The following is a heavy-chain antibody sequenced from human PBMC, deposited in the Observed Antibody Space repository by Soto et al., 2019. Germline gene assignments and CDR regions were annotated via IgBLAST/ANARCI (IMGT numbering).Heavy chain of an antibody. CDR2: INAGNGDT. D-gene: IGHD1-7*01. Sequence: QVQLVQSGAEVKKPGASVKVSCKTSGYTFSMHAIHWVRQAPGQGLEWMGWINAGNGDTKYSEKFQERVAITRDAYASAANMEVRSLRSEDTAIYYCARDEGGWNSIEGGFVKFILDYWGQGRVVTVSS. V-gene: IGHV1-3*01. J-gene: IGHJ4*02. CDR1: GYTFSMHA. CDR3: ARDEGGWNSIEGGFVKFILDY.